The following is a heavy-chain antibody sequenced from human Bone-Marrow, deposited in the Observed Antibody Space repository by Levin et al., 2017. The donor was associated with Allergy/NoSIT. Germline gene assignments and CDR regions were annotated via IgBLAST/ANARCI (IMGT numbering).Heavy chain of an antibody. CDR3: ARDDEDGHPLGY. J-gene: IGHJ4*02. CDR1: GYTFSNYG. V-gene: IGHV3-33*01. Sequence: GESLKISCAASGYTFSNYGMHWVRQAPGKGLECVAVIWYDGSNEYYIDSVKGRFTISRDNSKYTLYLEMTSLRAEDTAIYYCARDDEDGHPLGYWGQGTLVTVSS. CDR2: IWYDGSNE.